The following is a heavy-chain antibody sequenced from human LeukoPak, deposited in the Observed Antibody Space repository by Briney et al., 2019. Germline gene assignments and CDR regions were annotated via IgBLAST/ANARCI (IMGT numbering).Heavy chain of an antibody. D-gene: IGHD3-3*01. J-gene: IGHJ6*03. CDR1: GYSFTGHY. CDR3: ARDHRSSLTKIYDFWSGYYYMDV. Sequence: ASVKVSCKASGYSFTGHYMHWVRQAPGQGLEWMGWINPKSGNTNYAQKLQGRVTMTTDTSTSTAYMELRSLRSDDTAVYYCARDHRSSLTKIYDFWSGYYYMDVWGKGTTVTVSS. V-gene: IGHV1-18*04. CDR2: INPKSGNT.